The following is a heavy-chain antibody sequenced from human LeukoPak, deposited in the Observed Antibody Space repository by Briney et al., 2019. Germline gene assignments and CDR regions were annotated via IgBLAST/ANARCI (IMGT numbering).Heavy chain of an antibody. Sequence: GSLRLSCAASGFTFSSYAMSWVRQAPGKGLEWVSAISGSGGSTYYADSVKGRFTISRDNSKNTLYLQMNSLRAEDTAVYYCAKDFYPYYDSSGYYFHYFDYWGQGTLVTVSS. CDR1: GFTFSSYA. D-gene: IGHD3-22*01. CDR2: ISGSGGST. J-gene: IGHJ4*02. V-gene: IGHV3-23*01. CDR3: AKDFYPYYDSSGYYFHYFDY.